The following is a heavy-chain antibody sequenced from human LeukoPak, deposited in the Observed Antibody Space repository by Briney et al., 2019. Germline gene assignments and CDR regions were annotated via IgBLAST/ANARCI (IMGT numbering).Heavy chain of an antibody. J-gene: IGHJ4*02. Sequence: GGSLRLSCSASGFTFNNYAMSWVRQAPGKGLEWGSIVSGSGGSTDYADSVKGRFTISRDNSKNILFLQMNSLRAEDTAVYYCAKVGRDVAAAGPYYFDYWGQGTLVTVSS. CDR1: GFTFNNYA. CDR2: VSGSGGST. V-gene: IGHV3-23*01. D-gene: IGHD6-13*01. CDR3: AKVGRDVAAAGPYYFDY.